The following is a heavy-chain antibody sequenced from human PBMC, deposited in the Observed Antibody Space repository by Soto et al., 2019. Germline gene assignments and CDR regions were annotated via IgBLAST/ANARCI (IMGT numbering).Heavy chain of an antibody. D-gene: IGHD6-19*01. Sequence: QVQLQESGPGLVKPSQTLSLTCTVSGGSISSGDYYWSWIRQPPGKGPEWIGYIYYSGSTYYHPSLKSRLTRSVDTSKNQFSLKLSSVTAPDTAVYYCARGVSGWFDYWGQGTLVTVSS. CDR3: ARGVSGWFDY. V-gene: IGHV4-30-4*01. J-gene: IGHJ4*02. CDR1: GGSISSGDYY. CDR2: IYYSGST.